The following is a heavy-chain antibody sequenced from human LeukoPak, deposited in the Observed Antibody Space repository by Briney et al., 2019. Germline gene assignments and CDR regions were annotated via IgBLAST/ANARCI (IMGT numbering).Heavy chain of an antibody. CDR2: MNPNSGNT. CDR3: ARGMIGYCSGGSCYRILDY. Sequence: ASVKVSCKASGYTFTSYDINWVRQATGQGLEWMGWMNPNSGNTGYAQKFQGRVTITRNTSISTAYMELSSLRSEDTAVYCCARGMIGYCSGGSCYRILDYWGQGTLVTVSS. D-gene: IGHD2-15*01. CDR1: GYTFTSYD. V-gene: IGHV1-8*03. J-gene: IGHJ4*02.